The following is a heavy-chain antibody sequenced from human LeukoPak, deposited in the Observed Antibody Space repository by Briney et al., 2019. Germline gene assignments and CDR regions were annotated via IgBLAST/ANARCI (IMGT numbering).Heavy chain of an antibody. CDR1: GGSLSTNTYY. D-gene: IGHD1-26*01. CDR3: ARDGGVGATTH. J-gene: IGHJ4*02. V-gene: IGHV4-39*07. Sequence: SETLSLTCTVSGGSLSTNTYYWGWIRQPPGKGLEWIGSIYHSGSTYYNPSLKSRVTISVDTSKNQFSLKLSSVTAADTAVYYCARDGGVGATTHWGQGTLVTVSS. CDR2: IYHSGST.